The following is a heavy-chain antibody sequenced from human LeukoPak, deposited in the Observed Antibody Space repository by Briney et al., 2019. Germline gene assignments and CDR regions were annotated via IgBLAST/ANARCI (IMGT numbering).Heavy chain of an antibody. V-gene: IGHV3-48*03. Sequence: GGSLRLSCAASGFTFSAYGMNWVRQAPGKGLEWVSYISSSASTIYYADSVKGRFAISRDNAKNSLYLQMNSLRAEDTAAYYCARVSGGAFDICGQGTMVTVSS. CDR3: ARVSGGAFDI. CDR1: GFTFSAYG. D-gene: IGHD3-10*01. CDR2: ISSSASTI. J-gene: IGHJ3*02.